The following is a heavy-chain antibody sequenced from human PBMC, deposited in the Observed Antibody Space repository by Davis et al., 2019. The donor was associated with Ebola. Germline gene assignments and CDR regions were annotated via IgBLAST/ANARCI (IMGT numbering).Heavy chain of an antibody. CDR2: ISGSGGST. V-gene: IGHV3-23*01. J-gene: IGHJ6*02. CDR3: ARDADSSSWYWYYYGMDV. D-gene: IGHD6-13*01. Sequence: GGSLRLSCAASGFTFSSYAMSWVRQAPGKGLEWVSAISGSGGSTYYADSVKGRFTISRDNSKNTLYLQMNSLRAEDTAVYYCARDADSSSWYWYYYGMDVWGQGTTVTVSS. CDR1: GFTFSSYA.